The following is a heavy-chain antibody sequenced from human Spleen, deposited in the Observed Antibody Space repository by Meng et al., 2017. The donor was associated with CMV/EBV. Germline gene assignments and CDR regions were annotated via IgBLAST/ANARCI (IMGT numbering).Heavy chain of an antibody. CDR3: VRLVGVAATREFDY. J-gene: IGHJ4*02. D-gene: IGHD2-15*01. CDR1: GYTFSDCY. V-gene: IGHV1-2*02. CDR2: INPNSGGT. Sequence: SGYTFSDCYMQWVRQAPGQGLEWMGWINPNSGGTNYAQKFQGRVTMTRDTSISTAYMELSRLRSDDTAVYYCVRLVGVAATREFDYWGQGTLVTVSS.